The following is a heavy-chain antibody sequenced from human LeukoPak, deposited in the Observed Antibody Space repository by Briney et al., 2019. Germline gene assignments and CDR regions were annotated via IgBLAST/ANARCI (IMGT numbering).Heavy chain of an antibody. CDR1: GDIVSANSVA. V-gene: IGHV6-1*01. J-gene: IGHJ6*03. CDR3: AREVYYYYDYYMDV. D-gene: IGHD1-14*01. Sequence: SQTLSLTCAISGDIVSANSVAWSWVRQSPSRGLEWLVRTYYRSKWHNDYALSVQGRLTFNPDTAKNQFSLHLNSVTPEDTAVYYCAREVYYYYDYYMDVWGEGTRVTVSS. CDR2: TYYRSKWHN.